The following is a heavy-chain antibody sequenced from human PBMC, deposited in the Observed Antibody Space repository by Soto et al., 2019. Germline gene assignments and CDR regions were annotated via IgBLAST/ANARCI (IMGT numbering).Heavy chain of an antibody. CDR2: IIPILGIA. Sequence: QVQLVQSGAEVKKPGSSVKVSCKASGGTFSSYTISWVRQAPGQGLEWMGRIIPILGIANYAQKFQGRVTITGDKSTSTAYMELSSLRSEDTAVYYCAIEEYCSSTSCLVDAFDIWGQGTMVTVSS. CDR3: AIEEYCSSTSCLVDAFDI. J-gene: IGHJ3*02. D-gene: IGHD2-2*01. V-gene: IGHV1-69*02. CDR1: GGTFSSYT.